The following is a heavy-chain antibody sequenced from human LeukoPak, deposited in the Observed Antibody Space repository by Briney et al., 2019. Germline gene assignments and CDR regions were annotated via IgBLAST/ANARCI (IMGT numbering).Heavy chain of an antibody. CDR3: ARTAKYYDFWGGYLYFDY. J-gene: IGHJ4*02. CDR1: GYSFTSYW. CDR2: IYPGDSEI. V-gene: IGHV5-51*01. D-gene: IGHD3-3*01. Sequence: GESLKISCKGSGYSFTSYWIGWVRQMPGKGLEWMGIIYPGDSEIRYSPSFQGQVTISADKSISTAYLQWGSLKASDTAMYYCARTAKYYDFWGGYLYFDYWGQGTLVTLSS.